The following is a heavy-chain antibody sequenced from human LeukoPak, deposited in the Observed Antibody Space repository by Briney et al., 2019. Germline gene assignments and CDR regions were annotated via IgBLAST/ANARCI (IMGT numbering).Heavy chain of an antibody. CDR1: GGSISSSAYY. D-gene: IGHD2-21*02. CDR2: IYYDGST. J-gene: IGHJ5*02. CDR3: ARYCGGACFSGWFDP. V-gene: IGHV4-39*07. Sequence: SETLSLTCTVSGGSISSSAYYWGWIRQPPGKGLEWIGTIYYDGSTYYNPSLKSRVTMSGDMSKNQFSLAMSSVTAADTAVYYCARYCGGACFSGWFDPWGQGTLVTVSS.